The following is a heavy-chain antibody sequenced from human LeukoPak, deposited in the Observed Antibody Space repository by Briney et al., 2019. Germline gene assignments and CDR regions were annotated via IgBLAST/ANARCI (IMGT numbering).Heavy chain of an antibody. D-gene: IGHD5-18*01. CDR2: INHSGST. Sequence: PSETLSLTCTLSGGSISTYYWSWIRQPPGKGLEWIGEINHSGSTNYNPSLKSRVTISADTSKNQFSLKLSSVTAADTAVYYCARGSIQLWVTRGYYFDYWGQGTLVTVSS. CDR3: ARGSIQLWVTRGYYFDY. CDR1: GGSISTYY. J-gene: IGHJ4*02. V-gene: IGHV4-34*01.